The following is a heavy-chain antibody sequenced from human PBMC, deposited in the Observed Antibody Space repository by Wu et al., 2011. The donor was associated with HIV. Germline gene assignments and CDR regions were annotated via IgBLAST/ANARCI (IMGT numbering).Heavy chain of an antibody. J-gene: IGHJ5*02. CDR1: GYTFIAYY. Sequence: QVRVGAVWDVRVTERLGPSVKVSARFSGYTFIAYYIHWLRRAPGQGLEWLGWINPNSGVTNYAQKFQGRVSMTRDTSIATAYMELSGLTSDDTAVYFCARDQADSSYKRENFETVGNWFDPWGQGTLVSVSS. D-gene: IGHD6-6*01. CDR3: ARDQADSSYKRENFETVGNWFDP. V-gene: IGHV1-2*02. CDR2: INPNSGVT.